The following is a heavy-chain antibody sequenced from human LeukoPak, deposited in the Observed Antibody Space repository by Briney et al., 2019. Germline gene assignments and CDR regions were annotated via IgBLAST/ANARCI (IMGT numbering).Heavy chain of an antibody. CDR1: GFTFSSYG. V-gene: IGHV3-30*18. Sequence: PGGSLRLSCAASGFTFSSYGMHWVREGPGKGLEWVAVISYDGSNKYYADSVKGRFTISRDNSKNTLYLQMNSLRAEDTAVYYCAKDRAAAGPYYYYGMDVWGQGTTVTVSS. J-gene: IGHJ6*02. CDR3: AKDRAAAGPYYYYGMDV. CDR2: ISYDGSNK. D-gene: IGHD6-13*01.